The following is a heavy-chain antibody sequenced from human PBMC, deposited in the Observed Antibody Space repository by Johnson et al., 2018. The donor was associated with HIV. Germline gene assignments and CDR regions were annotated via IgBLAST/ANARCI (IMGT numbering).Heavy chain of an antibody. V-gene: IGHV3-9*01. CDR2: ISWNGANR. D-gene: IGHD4-17*01. CDR3: AKDMAYGDYLFRNAFDV. CDR1: GFTFDDYA. Sequence: VQLVESGGGVVQPGGSLRLSCAASGFTFDDYAMHWVRQAPGKGLEWVSGISWNGANRGYADSVKGRFTISRDDAKNSLYLLIDSLRTEDTALYYCAKDMAYGDYLFRNAFDVWGQGTMVTVSS. J-gene: IGHJ3*01.